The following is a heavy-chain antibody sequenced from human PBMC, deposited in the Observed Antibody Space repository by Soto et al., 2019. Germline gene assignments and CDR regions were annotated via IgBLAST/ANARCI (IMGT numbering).Heavy chain of an antibody. CDR1: GFTFSSYA. J-gene: IGHJ6*02. CDR2: ISGSGGST. CDR3: AKDTQQLVRGNYYYGMDV. D-gene: IGHD6-13*01. V-gene: IGHV3-23*01. Sequence: GGSLRLSCAASGFTFSSYAMSWVRQAPGKGLEWVSAISGSGGSTYYADSVKGRFTISRDNSKNTLYLQMNSLRAEDTAVYYCAKDTQQLVRGNYYYGMDVWGQGTTVTVSS.